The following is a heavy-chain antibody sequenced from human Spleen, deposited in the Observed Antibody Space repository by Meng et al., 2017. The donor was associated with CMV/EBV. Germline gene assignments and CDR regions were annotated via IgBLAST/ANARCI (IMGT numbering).Heavy chain of an antibody. V-gene: IGHV3-7*03. CDR1: GFTFSSYA. CDR2: RKEDGREK. Sequence: GGSLRLSCAASGFTFSSYAMNWVRQAPGKGLEWVANRKEDGREKYYVDSVKGRFTISRDNARNSLYLQMNSLRAEDTAVYYCARGTRSSGSYWGQGTLVTVSS. J-gene: IGHJ4*02. D-gene: IGHD6-19*01. CDR3: ARGTRSSGSY.